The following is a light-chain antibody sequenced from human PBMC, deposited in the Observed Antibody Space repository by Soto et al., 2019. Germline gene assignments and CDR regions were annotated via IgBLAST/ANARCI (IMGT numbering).Light chain of an antibody. CDR1: QGINSR. Sequence: TLHSSSVSASVGDPLTITCRASQGINSRLAWFQQQPGRPPRSVIQGATMLQSGFPARFSGSGSGRDFTLTIRSLQPEDSATYYCQQYDNLPRTFGQGTKVDIK. CDR2: GAT. J-gene: IGKJ1*01. CDR3: QQYDNLPRT. V-gene: IGKV1D-16*01.